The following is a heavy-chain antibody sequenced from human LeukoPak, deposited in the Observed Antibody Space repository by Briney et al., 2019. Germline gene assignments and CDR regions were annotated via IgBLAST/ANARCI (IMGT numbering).Heavy chain of an antibody. CDR3: ARVSLGFEK. Sequence: PSQTLSLTCTVSGGSISISSGGYYWSWIRQHPGKGLEWIGYIYYSGSTYYNPSLESRVIISVDMSKNQFSLKLSSVTAADTAVYYCARVSLGFEKWGQGILVTVSS. CDR2: IYYSGST. CDR1: GGSISISSGGYY. J-gene: IGHJ4*02. V-gene: IGHV4-31*03. D-gene: IGHD3-16*01.